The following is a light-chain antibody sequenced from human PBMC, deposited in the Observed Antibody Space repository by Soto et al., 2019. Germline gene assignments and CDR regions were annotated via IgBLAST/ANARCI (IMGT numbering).Light chain of an antibody. V-gene: IGKV3-20*01. CDR3: QQYASWPLT. CDR2: GAS. CDR1: ESVRSYY. J-gene: IGKJ4*01. Sequence: EIVLTQSPATLSLSSGERATLSCRASESVRSYYLAWYQQNPGQAPRLLIYGASSRATGTPGRFSGSGSGTDFTLTISRLEPEDFAVYYCQQYASWPLTFGGGTKVEIK.